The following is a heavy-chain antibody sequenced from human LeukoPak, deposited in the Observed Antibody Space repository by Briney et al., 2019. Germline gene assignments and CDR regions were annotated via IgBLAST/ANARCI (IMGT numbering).Heavy chain of an antibody. CDR1: GFTFSSYA. CDR2: ISGSGGST. J-gene: IGHJ4*02. Sequence: GGSLRLSCAASGFTFSSYAMSWVRQAPGKGLEWVSAISGSGGSTYYADSVKGRFTISRDDSKNTAYPQMNSLKTEDTAVYYCTSPESDFWSGYLIDYWGQGTLVTVSS. V-gene: IGHV3-23*01. D-gene: IGHD3-3*01. CDR3: TSPESDFWSGYLIDY.